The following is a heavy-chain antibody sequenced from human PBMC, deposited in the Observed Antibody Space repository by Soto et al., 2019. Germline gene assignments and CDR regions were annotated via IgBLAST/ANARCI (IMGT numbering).Heavy chain of an antibody. Sequence: ASVKVSCKASGYSFANYTIHWVRQAPGQGLEWMGWLNPDTASTKFSPKFQGRVIITRDKSANTAFMQLTSLTSEDTALYYCARGGGYYGSGAYFRGYFDHWGLGTLVTVSS. D-gene: IGHD3-10*01. V-gene: IGHV1-3*01. J-gene: IGHJ4*02. CDR3: ARGGGYYGSGAYFRGYFDH. CDR2: LNPDTAST. CDR1: GYSFANYT.